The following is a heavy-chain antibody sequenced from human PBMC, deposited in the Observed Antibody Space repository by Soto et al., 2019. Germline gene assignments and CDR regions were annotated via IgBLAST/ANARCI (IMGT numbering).Heavy chain of an antibody. V-gene: IGHV3-33*01. CDR1: GFTFSSYA. Sequence: QVQLVESGGGVVQPGRSLRLSCAASGFTFSSYAMHWVRQAPGKGLEWVAVIWYDGRNKYYADSVKGRFTISRDNSKNTLYLQMNSLRAEDTAVYYCARDFRSAVDNWGQGNLVTVSS. J-gene: IGHJ4*02. CDR2: IWYDGRNK. D-gene: IGHD3-3*01. CDR3: ARDFRSAVDN.